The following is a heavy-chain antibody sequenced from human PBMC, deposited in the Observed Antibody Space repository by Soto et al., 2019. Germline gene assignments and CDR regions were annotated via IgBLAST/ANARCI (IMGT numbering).Heavy chain of an antibody. CDR1: GYTFTRYD. J-gene: IGHJ5*02. D-gene: IGHD2-15*01. CDR3: ARGPPLSLLNPFATLTRCLFP. Sequence: ASGKVSCKASGYTFTRYDINWGRQATGQGLEWMGWMNPNSGNTGYAQKFQGRVTMTRNTSISTAYMELSSLRSEDTAVYYCARGPPLSLLNPFATLTRCLFPWG. V-gene: IGHV1-8*01. CDR2: MNPNSGNT.